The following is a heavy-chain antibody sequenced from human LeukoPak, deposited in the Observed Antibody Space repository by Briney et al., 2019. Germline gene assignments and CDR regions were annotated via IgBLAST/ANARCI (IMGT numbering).Heavy chain of an antibody. V-gene: IGHV4-30-2*01. CDR3: AREGEYGDSYY. Sequence: SQTLSLTCAVSGDSISSGAYYWNWIRQAPGKGPEWIGNIYRGCTRFNPSLTSRVTISLDMSKNQVSLNLTSVTAADTAIYYCAREGEYGDSYYWGQGTQVIVSA. CDR1: GDSISSGAYY. D-gene: IGHD4-17*01. J-gene: IGHJ4*02. CDR2: IYRGCT.